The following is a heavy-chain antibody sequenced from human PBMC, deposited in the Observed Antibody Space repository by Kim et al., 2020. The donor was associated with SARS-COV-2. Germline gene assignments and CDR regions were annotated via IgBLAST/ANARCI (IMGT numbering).Heavy chain of an antibody. CDR2: INSNGLST. CDR1: GFTFSSYA. D-gene: IGHD4-17*01. J-gene: IGHJ4*02. CDR3: VKEVSTVTSPFDY. Sequence: GGSLRLSCSASGFTFSSYAMHWVRQAPGKGLQYVSAINSNGLSTYYADSVKGRFTISRDNSKNTVYLQMGSLRTEDTAVYYCVKEVSTVTSPFDYWGQGTLVTVSS. V-gene: IGHV3-64D*09.